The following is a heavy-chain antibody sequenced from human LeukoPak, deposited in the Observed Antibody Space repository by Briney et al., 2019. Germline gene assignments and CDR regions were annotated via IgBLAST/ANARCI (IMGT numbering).Heavy chain of an antibody. CDR3: AKSIAAAATTIGY. J-gene: IGHJ4*02. V-gene: IGHV4-31*03. CDR1: GGSISSGGYY. CDR2: IYYSGST. Sequence: SETLSLTCTVSGGSISSGGYYWSWIRQHPGKGLEWIGYIYYSGSTYYNPSLKSRVTISVDTSKNQFSLKLSSVTAADTAVYYCAKSIAAAATTIGYWGQGTLVTVSS. D-gene: IGHD6-13*01.